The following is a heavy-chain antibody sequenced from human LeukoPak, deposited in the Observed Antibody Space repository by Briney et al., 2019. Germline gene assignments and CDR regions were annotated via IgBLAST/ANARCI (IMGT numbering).Heavy chain of an antibody. V-gene: IGHV4-4*07. D-gene: IGHD3-10*01. CDR3: ARGPMVRGVPYYFDY. J-gene: IGHJ4*02. CDR1: GGSISSYY. CDR2: IYTSGST. Sequence: PSETLSLTCTVSGGSISSYYWSWIRQPAGKGLEWIGRIYTSGSTNYNPSLKSRVTMPVDTSKNQFSLKLSSVTAADTAVYYCARGPMVRGVPYYFDYWGQGTLVTVSS.